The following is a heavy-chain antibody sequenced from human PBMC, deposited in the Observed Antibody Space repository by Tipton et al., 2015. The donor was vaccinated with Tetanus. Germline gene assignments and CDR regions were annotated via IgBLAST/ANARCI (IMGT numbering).Heavy chain of an antibody. CDR2: IWNDGSYK. J-gene: IGHJ3*02. V-gene: IGHV3-33*01. Sequence: SLRLSCAASGFTFSTNAMHWVRQAPGKGLEWVAAIWNDGSYKYYADSVKGRFTVSRDNSKNTLYLEMNSLRAEDTAVYFCARVLRYSTRGGWDDAFDIWGQGTMVTVSS. CDR1: GFTFSTNA. D-gene: IGHD2-8*02. CDR3: ARVLRYSTRGGWDDAFDI.